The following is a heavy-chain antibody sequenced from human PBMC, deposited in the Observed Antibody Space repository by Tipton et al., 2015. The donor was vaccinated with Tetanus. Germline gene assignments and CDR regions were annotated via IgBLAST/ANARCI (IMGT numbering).Heavy chain of an antibody. CDR2: THNSGTT. CDR1: GGSISSDLYY. CDR3: AADIATGANRWFDP. Sequence: TLSLTCSVSGGSISSDLYYWSWIRQHAGKGLEWIGYTHNSGTTNYNPSLRSRVTVSGDTSKNQFSLKLSSVTAADTAVYYCAADIATGANRWFDPWGQGTLVTVSS. V-gene: IGHV4-31*03. D-gene: IGHD4/OR15-4a*01. J-gene: IGHJ5*02.